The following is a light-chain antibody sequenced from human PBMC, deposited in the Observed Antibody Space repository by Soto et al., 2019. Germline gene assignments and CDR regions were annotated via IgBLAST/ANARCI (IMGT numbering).Light chain of an antibody. Sequence: IVITPSPGTLSLSRGETATLSCRASQSVSSSYVAWFHQKPGQAPRLLIYGASSRATGVPDRFSASGSGTDFTLTISRLEPEDFAVYYCQQYGRSPFTFGPGTKVDNK. CDR1: QSVSSSY. CDR2: GAS. V-gene: IGKV3-20*01. J-gene: IGKJ3*01. CDR3: QQYGRSPFT.